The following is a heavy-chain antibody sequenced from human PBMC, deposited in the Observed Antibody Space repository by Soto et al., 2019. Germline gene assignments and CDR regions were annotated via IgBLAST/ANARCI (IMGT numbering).Heavy chain of an antibody. CDR3: ARDPLAVERPY. J-gene: IGHJ4*02. CDR1: GFTVSSNY. Sequence: PGGSLRLSCAASGFTVSSNYMNWVRQAPGKGLEWLSIIYSDGTKYYADSVKGRFTISRDNSKNTLYLQMNSLRAEDTAVYYCARDPLAVERPYWGQGTLVTVSS. D-gene: IGHD6-19*01. CDR2: IYSDGTK. V-gene: IGHV3-53*05.